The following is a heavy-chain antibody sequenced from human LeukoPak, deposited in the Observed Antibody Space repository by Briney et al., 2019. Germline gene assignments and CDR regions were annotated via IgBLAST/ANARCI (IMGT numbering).Heavy chain of an antibody. V-gene: IGHV4-4*07. D-gene: IGHD2-2*01. Sequence: SGTLSLTCTVSGGSISSYYWSWIRQPAGKGLEWIGRIYTSGSTNYNPSLKRRVTMSVDTSKNHFSLKLSSVTAADTAVYYCARDLTCGSTSCHPPGQNWFDPWGQGTLVTVSS. J-gene: IGHJ5*02. CDR3: ARDLTCGSTSCHPPGQNWFDP. CDR2: IYTSGST. CDR1: GGSISSYY.